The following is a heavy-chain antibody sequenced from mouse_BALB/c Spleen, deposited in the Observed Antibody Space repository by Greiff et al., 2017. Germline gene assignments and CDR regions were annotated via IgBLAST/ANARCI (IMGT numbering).Heavy chain of an antibody. J-gene: IGHJ3*01. V-gene: IGHV1S81*02. Sequence: QVQLQQPGAELVKPGASVKLSCKASGYTFTSYWMHWVKQRPGQGLEWIGEINPSNGRTNYNEKFKSKATLTVDKSSSTAYMQLSSLTSEDSAVYYCAFYYVNYFRFAYWGQGTLVTVSA. CDR2: INPSNGRT. D-gene: IGHD2-1*01. CDR3: AFYYVNYFRFAY. CDR1: GYTFTSYW.